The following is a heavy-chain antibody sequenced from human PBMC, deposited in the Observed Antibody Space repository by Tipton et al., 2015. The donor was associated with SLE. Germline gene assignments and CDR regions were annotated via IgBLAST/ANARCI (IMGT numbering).Heavy chain of an antibody. CDR1: GGSISSYY. CDR3: ARGGGSGESQPGDFDY. D-gene: IGHD3-16*01. Sequence: TLSLTCTVSGGSISSYYWSWIRQPPGKGLARIGYIYYSGSTYYNPSLKSRVTISVDTSKNQFSLKLSSVTAADTAVYYCARGGGSGESQPGDFDYWGQGTLVTVSS. CDR2: IYYSGST. J-gene: IGHJ4*02. V-gene: IGHV4-59*12.